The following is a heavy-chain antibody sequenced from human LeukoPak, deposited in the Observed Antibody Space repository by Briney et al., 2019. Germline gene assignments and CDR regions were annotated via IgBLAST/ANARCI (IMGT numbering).Heavy chain of an antibody. CDR1: GFTFSSYA. CDR3: AKEGYYYMDV. J-gene: IGHJ6*03. CDR2: IRYDGSNK. V-gene: IGHV3-30*02. Sequence: GGSLRLSCAASGFTFSSYAMSWVRQVPGKGLEWVAFIRYDGSNKHYADSVKGRFTISRDNSNNTLYLQMNSLRGEDTAMYYCAKEGYYYMDVWGKGTTVTVSS.